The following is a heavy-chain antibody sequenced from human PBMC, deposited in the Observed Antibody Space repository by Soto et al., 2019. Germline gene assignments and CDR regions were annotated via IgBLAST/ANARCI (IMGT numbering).Heavy chain of an antibody. V-gene: IGHV4-59*01. CDR2: IYYSGST. CDR3: ASSIVGATSFDY. D-gene: IGHD1-26*01. J-gene: IGHJ4*02. CDR1: GGSINTYH. Sequence: SETLSLTCTVSGGSINTYHWSWIRQPPGKGLEWIGYIYYSGSTKYNPSLKSRLTMSVDTSKDQFSLRLSSVTAADTAVYYCASSIVGATSFDYWGQGTLVTVSS.